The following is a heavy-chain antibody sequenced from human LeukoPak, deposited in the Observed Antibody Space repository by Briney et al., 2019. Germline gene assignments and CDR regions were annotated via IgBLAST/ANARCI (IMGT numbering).Heavy chain of an antibody. CDR3: ANQAYSQFDY. CDR2: ISPDGNAE. D-gene: IGHD4-11*01. V-gene: IGHV3-7*01. Sequence: GGSLRLSCVASGFAFSSYWMSWVRQAPGKGLELVANISPDGNAEDYVDSVRGRFAISRDNAKRSLYLQMNSLSPEDTAVYYCANQAYSQFDYWGQGTLVSVSS. J-gene: IGHJ4*02. CDR1: GFAFSSYW.